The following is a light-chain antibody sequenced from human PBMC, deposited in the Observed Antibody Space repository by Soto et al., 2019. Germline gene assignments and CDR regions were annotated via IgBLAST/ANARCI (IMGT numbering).Light chain of an antibody. CDR1: QDIRGA. Sequence: AIQVTQSPSSLSASVGDRVTITCRASQDIRGALAWYQQKPGKAPRLLIFDVSTLETGVPSRFSGGGSGTEFTLTISSLQPEDFGTYSCQQFNSYPITFGHGTRLAIK. CDR2: DVS. CDR3: QQFNSYPIT. J-gene: IGKJ5*01. V-gene: IGKV1-13*02.